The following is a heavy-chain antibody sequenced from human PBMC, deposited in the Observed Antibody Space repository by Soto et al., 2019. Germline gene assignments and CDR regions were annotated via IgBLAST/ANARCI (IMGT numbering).Heavy chain of an antibody. CDR1: GDTIISGGYY. J-gene: IGHJ5*02. V-gene: IGHV4-31*03. D-gene: IGHD5-18*01. CDR3: ARLGYSHGDSAQNPINWFDH. CDR2: IYYNGNT. Sequence: SETLSLTCTVSGDTIISGGYYWSWIRQHPGKGLEWIGYIYYNGNTYYNPSLKSRIAISVDTSKNQFSLKLSSVTAADTAVYYCARLGYSHGDSAQNPINWFDHWGQGALVTSPQ.